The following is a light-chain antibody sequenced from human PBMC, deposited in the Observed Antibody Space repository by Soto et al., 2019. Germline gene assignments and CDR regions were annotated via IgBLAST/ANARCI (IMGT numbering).Light chain of an antibody. CDR3: LQYSSHSWT. V-gene: IGKV1-5*01. CDR1: RSISDW. J-gene: IGKJ1*01. CDR2: DAS. Sequence: EIQMTQSTSSLSPSVGDRVTITCRASRSISDWLAWYQQKPGKAPELLIFDASNLKSGVSSRFSGSGSGTEFTLTISRLQPDDVATYYCLQYSSHSWTFGQGTKVDI.